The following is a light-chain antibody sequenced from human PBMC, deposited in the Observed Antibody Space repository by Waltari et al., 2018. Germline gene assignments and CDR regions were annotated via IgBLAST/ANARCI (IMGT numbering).Light chain of an antibody. CDR2: QDS. CDR1: KLGDKY. Sequence: SYELTQPPSVSVSPGQTASITCSGDKLGDKYACWYQQKPGQSPVLVIYQDSKRRSGIPERFSGSNSGNTATLTISGTQAMDEADYYCQAWDSRGVFGGGTKLTVL. J-gene: IGLJ2*01. V-gene: IGLV3-1*01. CDR3: QAWDSRGV.